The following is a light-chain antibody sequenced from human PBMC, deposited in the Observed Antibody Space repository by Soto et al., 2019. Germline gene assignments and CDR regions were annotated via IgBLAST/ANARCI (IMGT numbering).Light chain of an antibody. CDR1: QSISSY. Sequence: DSQMTQSPSSLSASVGDRVTITCRASQSISSYLNWYQQKPGKAPKLLIYAASSLQSGVPSRFSGSGSGTDFTLSISSLQPEDFATYYCQQSYSTPPMYSFGPGTTLEIK. CDR2: AAS. CDR3: QQSYSTPPMYS. V-gene: IGKV1-39*01. J-gene: IGKJ2*01.